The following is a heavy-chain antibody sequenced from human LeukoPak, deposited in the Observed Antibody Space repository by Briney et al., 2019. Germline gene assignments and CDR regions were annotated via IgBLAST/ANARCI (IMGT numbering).Heavy chain of an antibody. Sequence: GESLKISCKGSGYSFTSYWIGWVRQMPGKGLEWMGIIYPGDSDTRYSPSFQGQVTISADKSISTACLQWSSLKASDTAMYYCARHTYDCSSTSCYSFDPWGQGTLVTVSS. CDR1: GYSFTSYW. V-gene: IGHV5-51*01. CDR2: IYPGDSDT. D-gene: IGHD2-2*02. CDR3: ARHTYDCSSTSCYSFDP. J-gene: IGHJ5*02.